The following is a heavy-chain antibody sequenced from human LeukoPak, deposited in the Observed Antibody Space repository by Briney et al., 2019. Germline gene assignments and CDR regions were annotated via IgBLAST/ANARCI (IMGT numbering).Heavy chain of an antibody. V-gene: IGHV3-30*14. CDR3: ARGGWLQLGTEYYFDY. CDR1: GFTFSGYA. D-gene: IGHD5-24*01. CDR2: IASDGRDK. Sequence: PGGSLRLSCAASGFTFSGYAMHWVRQAPGKGLEWVAVIASDGRDKHDADSVKGRFTISRDNSKNTLYLQMNSLRAEDTAVYYCARGGWLQLGTEYYFDYWGQGTLVTVSS. J-gene: IGHJ4*02.